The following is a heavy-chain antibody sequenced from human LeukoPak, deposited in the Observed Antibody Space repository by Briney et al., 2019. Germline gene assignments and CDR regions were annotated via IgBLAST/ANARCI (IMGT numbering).Heavy chain of an antibody. J-gene: IGHJ4*02. CDR3: AKGSKRYLDY. V-gene: IGHV3-66*01. CDR2: IYSGGST. Sequence: PGGSLRLSCAASGFTVSSTYMSWVRQAPGKGLGWVSLIYSGGSTYYADSVKGRFTISRDNSENTLYFQMNSLTAEDTAVYYCAKGSKRYLDYWGQGTLVTVSS. CDR1: GFTVSSTY.